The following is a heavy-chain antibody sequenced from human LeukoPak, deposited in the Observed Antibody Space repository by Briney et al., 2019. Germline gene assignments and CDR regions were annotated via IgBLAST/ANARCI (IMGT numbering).Heavy chain of an antibody. CDR3: AREVDAFDI. Sequence: PGGSLRLSCIASGFTFSSDTMAWVRQSPGKGLEWVANIKQDGSEKYYVDSVKGRFTISRDNAKNSLYLQMNSLRAEDTAVYYCAREVDAFDIWGRGTMVTVSS. CDR1: GFTFSSDT. V-gene: IGHV3-7*01. CDR2: IKQDGSEK. J-gene: IGHJ3*02.